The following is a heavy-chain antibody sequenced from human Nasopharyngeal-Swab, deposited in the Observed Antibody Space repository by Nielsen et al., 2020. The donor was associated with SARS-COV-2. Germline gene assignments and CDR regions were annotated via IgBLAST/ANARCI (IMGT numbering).Heavy chain of an antibody. Sequence: SGPTLAKPTQTLTLTCTFSGFSLSTRGVGVGWIRQPPGKALEWLALIYWDDDKRYSPSLKSRLTITKDTSKNQVVLTMTNMDPVDTATYYCAHRLTTVTTSSFDPWGQGTLVTVSS. CDR2: IYWDDDK. V-gene: IGHV2-5*02. CDR1: GFSLSTRGVG. D-gene: IGHD4-17*01. CDR3: AHRLTTVTTSSFDP. J-gene: IGHJ5*02.